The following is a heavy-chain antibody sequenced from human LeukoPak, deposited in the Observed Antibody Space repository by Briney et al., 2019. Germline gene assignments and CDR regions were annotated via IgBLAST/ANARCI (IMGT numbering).Heavy chain of an antibody. V-gene: IGHV4-34*01. CDR3: AKSGGCGLIDY. D-gene: IGHD1-26*01. J-gene: IGHJ4*02. CDR2: INHSGST. Sequence: SETLSLTCAVYGGSFSGYYWSWIRQPPGKGLEWIGEINHSGSTNYNPSLKSRVTISVDTSKNQFSLRLNSVTAADTAIYYCAKSGGCGLIDYWGQGTLVTVSS. CDR1: GGSFSGYY.